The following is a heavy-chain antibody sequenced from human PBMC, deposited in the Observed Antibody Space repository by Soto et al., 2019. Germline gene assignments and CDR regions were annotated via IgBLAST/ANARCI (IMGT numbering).Heavy chain of an antibody. V-gene: IGHV3-23*01. J-gene: IGHJ6*02. D-gene: IGHD4-4*01. CDR2: ISGSGIST. Sequence: GSLRLSCAASGFTFSTYPMSWVRQAPGKGLEWVSGISGSGISTYYTDSVKGRFTISRDNSKNTVFLQMNSLRDEDTAVYYCVKPPVITASYYYYDMDVWGQGTTVTVSS. CDR1: GFTFSTYP. CDR3: VKPPVITASYYYYDMDV.